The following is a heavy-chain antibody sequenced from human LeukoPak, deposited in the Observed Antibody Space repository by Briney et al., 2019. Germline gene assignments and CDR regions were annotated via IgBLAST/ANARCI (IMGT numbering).Heavy chain of an antibody. CDR3: ARDLAGYSSGWSDY. D-gene: IGHD6-19*01. V-gene: IGHV3-21*01. J-gene: IGHJ4*02. CDR2: ISSSSIYI. CDR1: GFTFSSYS. Sequence: PGGSLRLSCAASGFTFSSYSMNWVRQAPGKGLEWVSSISSSSIYIYYADSVKGRFTISRDNAKNSLYLQMNSLRAEDTAVYYCARDLAGYSSGWSDYWGQGTLVTVSS.